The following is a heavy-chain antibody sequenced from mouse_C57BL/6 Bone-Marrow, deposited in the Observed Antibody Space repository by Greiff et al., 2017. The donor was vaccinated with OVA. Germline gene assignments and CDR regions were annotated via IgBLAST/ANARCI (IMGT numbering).Heavy chain of an antibody. CDR3: ARMAVVARYYFDY. V-gene: IGHV1-4*01. CDR1: GYTFTSYT. D-gene: IGHD1-1*01. Sequence: VQLQQSGAELARPGASVKMSCKASGYTFTSYTMHWVKQRPGQGLEWIGYITPSRGYTKYNQSFTAQATLTADKSSSTAYLQLSSLTSEDSAVYYCARMAVVARYYFDYWGQGTTLTVSS. J-gene: IGHJ2*01. CDR2: ITPSRGYT.